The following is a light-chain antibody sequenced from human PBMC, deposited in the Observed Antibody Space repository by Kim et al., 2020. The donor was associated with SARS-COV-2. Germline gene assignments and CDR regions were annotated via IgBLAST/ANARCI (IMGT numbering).Light chain of an antibody. CDR3: QHYNSAPYS. J-gene: IGKJ2*01. V-gene: IGKV1-27*01. CDR2: AAS. CDR1: QGSTHD. Sequence: ASRGDRAPCPCRASQGSTHDLAWYQQKPGKVPKLLICAASTLQSGVSSRFSGSGSGTDFTLTISSLQPEDVATYYCQHYNSAPYSFGQGTKLEI.